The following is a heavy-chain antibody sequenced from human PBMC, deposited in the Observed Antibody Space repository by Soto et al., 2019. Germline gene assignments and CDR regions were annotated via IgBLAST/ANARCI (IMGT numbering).Heavy chain of an antibody. Sequence: SGPTLVNPTQPLTLTCTFSGFSLSTSGMRVSWIRQPPGKALEWLARIDWDDDKFYSTSLKTRLTISKDTSKNQVVLTMTNMDPVDTATYYCARTDRYYGMDVWGQGTTVTVSS. J-gene: IGHJ6*02. V-gene: IGHV2-70*04. CDR2: IDWDDDK. CDR3: ARTDRYYGMDV. CDR1: GFSLSTSGMR.